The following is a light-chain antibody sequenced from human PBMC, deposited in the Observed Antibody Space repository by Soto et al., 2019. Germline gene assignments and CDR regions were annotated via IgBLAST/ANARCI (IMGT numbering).Light chain of an antibody. CDR3: QQYGSSGT. CDR1: QSVSNNH. J-gene: IGKJ1*01. V-gene: IGKV3-20*01. CDR2: GAS. Sequence: ELVLPQSPGTLSLSPGERATLSCRASQSVSNNHLAWYQQKPGQAPRLLIYGASNRATGIPDRFSGSGSGTDFTLTISRLEPEDFAVYYCQQYGSSGTVGQGTKVDIK.